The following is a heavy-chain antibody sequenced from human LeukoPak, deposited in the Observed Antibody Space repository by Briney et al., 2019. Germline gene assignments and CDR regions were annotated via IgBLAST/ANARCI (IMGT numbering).Heavy chain of an antibody. CDR2: ISGSGGST. CDR3: AKDGTPGDY. Sequence: GGSLRLSCAASGFTFSSYSMNWVRQAPGMGLEWVAAISGSGGSTYYAESVKGRFTISRDNSKNTLYLQMSGLRAGDTAVYFCAKDGTPGDYWGQGTRVTVSS. J-gene: IGHJ4*02. V-gene: IGHV3-23*01. CDR1: GFTFSSYS. D-gene: IGHD2-15*01.